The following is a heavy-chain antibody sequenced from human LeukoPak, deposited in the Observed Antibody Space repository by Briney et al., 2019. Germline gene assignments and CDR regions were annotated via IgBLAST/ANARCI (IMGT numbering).Heavy chain of an antibody. V-gene: IGHV3-23*01. J-gene: IGHJ4*02. CDR1: GFTFSSYA. CDR3: AKAARLLWFGELNH. D-gene: IGHD3-10*01. Sequence: GGSLRLSCAASGFTFSSYAMSWVRQAPGKGLEWVSAISGSGGSTYYADSVKGRFTISRDNSKNTLYLQMNSQRAEDTAVYYCAKAARLLWFGELNHWGQGTLVTVSS. CDR2: ISGSGGST.